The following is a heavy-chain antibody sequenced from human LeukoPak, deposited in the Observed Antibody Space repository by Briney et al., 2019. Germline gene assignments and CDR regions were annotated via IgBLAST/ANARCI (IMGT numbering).Heavy chain of an antibody. CDR3: ARLAIAAAGKPYDF. V-gene: IGHV3-23*01. Sequence: GGSLRLSCAASGFTFSSYVMSWVRQTPGQGLEWVSAISGSGGTTYYADSVKGRFTISRDNSKNTLYLQMNSLRAEDTAVYYCARLAIAAAGKPYDFWGQGTLVTVSS. J-gene: IGHJ4*02. CDR1: GFTFSSYV. D-gene: IGHD6-13*01. CDR2: ISGSGGTT.